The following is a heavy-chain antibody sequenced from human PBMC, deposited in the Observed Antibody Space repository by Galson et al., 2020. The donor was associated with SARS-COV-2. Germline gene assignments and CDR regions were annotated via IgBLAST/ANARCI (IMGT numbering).Heavy chain of an antibody. CDR1: GGSFSGYY. CDR3: ARGARDITKIVVVITSVSCYFDF. CDR2: INHSGTT. J-gene: IGHJ4*02. Sequence: SQASETLSLTCAVYGGSFSGYYWSWVRQTPGKGLEWIGEINHSGTTSYNPSLKGRVTISVDTSKNQFSLRLSSVAAADRGVYYCARGARDITKIVVVITSVSCYFDFWGQGTLVTVSS. V-gene: IGHV4-34*01. D-gene: IGHD3-22*01.